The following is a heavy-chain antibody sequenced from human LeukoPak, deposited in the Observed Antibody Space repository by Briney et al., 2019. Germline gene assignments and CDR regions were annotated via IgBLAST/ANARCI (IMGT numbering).Heavy chain of an antibody. D-gene: IGHD6-6*01. Sequence: GESLKISCKGSGYSFTTYWIDWVRQMPGKGLEWMGVIYPGGSDTRYSPSFQGQVTFSADKSISTAYLQWSSLKASDTAMYYCVRRDSSSLDFDYWGQGTLVTVSS. CDR3: VRRDSSSLDFDY. CDR2: IYPGGSDT. CDR1: GYSFTTYW. J-gene: IGHJ4*02. V-gene: IGHV5-51*01.